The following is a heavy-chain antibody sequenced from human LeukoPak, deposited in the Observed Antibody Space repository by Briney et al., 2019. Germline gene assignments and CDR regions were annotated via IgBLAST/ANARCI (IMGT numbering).Heavy chain of an antibody. CDR1: GGSISSYY. CDR3: ARSLIAAAGRYYFDY. Sequence: SETLYLTCTVSGGSISSYYWSWIRQPPGKGLEWIGYIYYSGSTNYNPSLKSRVTISVDTSKNQFSLKLSSVTAADTAVYYCARSLIAAAGRYYFDYWGQGTLVTVSS. J-gene: IGHJ4*02. V-gene: IGHV4-59*08. CDR2: IYYSGST. D-gene: IGHD6-13*01.